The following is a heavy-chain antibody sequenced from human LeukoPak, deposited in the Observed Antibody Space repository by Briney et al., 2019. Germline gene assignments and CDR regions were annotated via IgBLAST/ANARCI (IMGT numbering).Heavy chain of an antibody. V-gene: IGHV3-23*01. J-gene: IGHJ4*02. CDR1: GFTFSSYA. CDR2: ISGSGGST. D-gene: IGHD4-11*01. Sequence: GGSLRLSCAASGFTFSSYAMSWVRQAPGKGLEWVSAISGSGGSTYYADSVKGRFTISRGNSKNTLYLQMNSLRAEDTAVYYCAKDGVYSNYGYWGQGTLVTVSS. CDR3: AKDGVYSNYGY.